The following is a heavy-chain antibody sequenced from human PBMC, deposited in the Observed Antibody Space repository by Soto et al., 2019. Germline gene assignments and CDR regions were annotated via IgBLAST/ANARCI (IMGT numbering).Heavy chain of an antibody. CDR2: IYYSGST. J-gene: IGHJ5*02. D-gene: IGHD4-17*01. CDR3: ATVFDL. V-gene: IGHV4-39*01. CDR1: GGSISSSSYY. Sequence: PSETLSLTCTVSGGSISSSSYYWGWIRQPPGKGLEWIGSIYYSGSTSYADSVKGRFTISTDNAKNTVYLQMNGLRAEDTAVYYCATVFDLWGQGTLVTVSS.